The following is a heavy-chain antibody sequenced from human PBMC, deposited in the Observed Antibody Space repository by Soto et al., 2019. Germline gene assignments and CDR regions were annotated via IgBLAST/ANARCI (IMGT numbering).Heavy chain of an antibody. V-gene: IGHV3-15*01. J-gene: IGHJ3*02. CDR1: GFTFTNAW. Sequence: GGSLRLSCAASGFTFTNAWMIWVRQAPGKGLEWVGRIKGKIDGGTTDYAAPVKGRFTISRDDSKNTVYLQMNSLKTEDTALYYCTXNYRDSLAYDGDDAFDIWGQGTMVTVSS. CDR2: IKGKIDGGTT. CDR3: TXNYRDSLAYDGDDAFDI. D-gene: IGHD3-16*02.